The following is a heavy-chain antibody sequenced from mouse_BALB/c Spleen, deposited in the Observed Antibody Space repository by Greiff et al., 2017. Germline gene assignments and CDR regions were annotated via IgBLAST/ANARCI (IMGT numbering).Heavy chain of an antibody. CDR1: GFSLTGYG. CDR3: ARGGRYVAMDY. Sequence: VQLVESGPGLVAPSQSLSITCTVSGFSLTGYGVNWVRQPPGKGLEWLGMIWGDGSTDYNSALKSRLSISKDNSKSQVVLKMNSLQTDDTARYYCARGGRYVAMDYWGQGTSVTVSS. V-gene: IGHV2-6-7*01. J-gene: IGHJ4*01. D-gene: IGHD2-14*01. CDR2: IWGDGST.